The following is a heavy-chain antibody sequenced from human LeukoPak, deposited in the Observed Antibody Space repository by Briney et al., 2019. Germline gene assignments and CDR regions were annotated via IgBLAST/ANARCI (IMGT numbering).Heavy chain of an antibody. CDR3: AREHAIAAAGYYYYYYMDV. D-gene: IGHD6-13*01. CDR1: GGSISSHY. V-gene: IGHV4-59*11. J-gene: IGHJ6*03. Sequence: PSETLSLTCTVSGGSISSHYWSWIRQPPGKGLERIGYIYYSGSTNYNPSLKSRVTISVDTSKNQFSLKLSSVTAADTAVYYCAREHAIAAAGYYYYYYMDVWGKGTTVTVSS. CDR2: IYYSGST.